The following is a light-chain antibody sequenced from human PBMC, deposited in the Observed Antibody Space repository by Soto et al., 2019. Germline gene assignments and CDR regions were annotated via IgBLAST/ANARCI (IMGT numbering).Light chain of an antibody. CDR1: VGIRSD. CDR3: QQLNSYPIT. Sequence: DIQMTQSPSSLSSSVGDRVTLTCRASVGIRSDLAWYQHKPGEGPRRLIYAASSLESGVPSRVSGSGSGTEFTLTISSLQPDDFDTYYCQQLNSYPITFGQGTRLEIK. V-gene: IGKV1-17*01. J-gene: IGKJ5*01. CDR2: AAS.